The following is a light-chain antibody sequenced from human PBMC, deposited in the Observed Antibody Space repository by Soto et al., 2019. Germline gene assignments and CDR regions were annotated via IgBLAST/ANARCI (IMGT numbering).Light chain of an antibody. CDR3: SSYISSSTPYV. Sequence: QSALTQPASVSGSPGQSITISCTGTRSDVGGYNFVSWYQQHPGKAPKLLIYNVSNRPSEVSNRFSGSRSGNTASLTISGLQAEDEADYYCSSYISSSTPYVFGSGTKLTVL. CDR2: NVS. CDR1: RSDVGGYNF. J-gene: IGLJ1*01. V-gene: IGLV2-14*01.